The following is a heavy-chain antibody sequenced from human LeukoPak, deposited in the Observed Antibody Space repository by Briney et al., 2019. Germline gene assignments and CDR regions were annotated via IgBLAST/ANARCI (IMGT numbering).Heavy chain of an antibody. CDR2: IYYSGST. V-gene: IGHV4-59*01. CDR1: GGSISSYY. Sequence: SETLSLTCTVSGGSISSYYWSWIRQPPGKGLEWIGYIYYSGSTNYNPSLKSRVTISVDTSKNQFSLKLSSATAADTAVYYCAGDYYDSSGYYYPWYWGQGTLVTVSS. CDR3: AGDYYDSSGYYYPWY. J-gene: IGHJ4*02. D-gene: IGHD3-22*01.